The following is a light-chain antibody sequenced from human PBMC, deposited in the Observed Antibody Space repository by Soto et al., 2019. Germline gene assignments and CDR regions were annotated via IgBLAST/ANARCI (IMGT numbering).Light chain of an antibody. Sequence: DIVMTQSPLSLPVTPGEPASISCRSSQNLLHSSGNNYLDWYLQKPGQSPQLLIYLGSNRASGVPDRFSGSESGTDFTLKINRVEAEDVGVYYCMQTLQSPLTFGGGTKVDIK. CDR2: LGS. V-gene: IGKV2-28*01. J-gene: IGKJ4*01. CDR3: MQTLQSPLT. CDR1: QNLLHSSGNNY.